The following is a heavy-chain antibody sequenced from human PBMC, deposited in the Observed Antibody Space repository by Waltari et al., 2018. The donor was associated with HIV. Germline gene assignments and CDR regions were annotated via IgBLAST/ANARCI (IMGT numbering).Heavy chain of an antibody. V-gene: IGHV1-3*01. Sequence: QVHLVQSGAEVKKPGASVKVSCRSSGINFTNNAIPWMRQAPGQGLEWLGYIKVGKMVTRYAQRFQGRVTFSRDTAETTIFMGLRSLKSEDTAVYFCARGSDWLVNVLEFWGQGTLVTVSS. CDR2: IKVGKMVT. J-gene: IGHJ4*02. CDR1: GINFTNNA. D-gene: IGHD6-19*01. CDR3: ARGSDWLVNVLEF.